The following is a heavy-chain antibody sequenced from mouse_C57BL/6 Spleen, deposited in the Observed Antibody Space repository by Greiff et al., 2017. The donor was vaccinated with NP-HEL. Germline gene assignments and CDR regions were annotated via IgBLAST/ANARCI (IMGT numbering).Heavy chain of an antibody. CDR2: IYPSDSET. CDR3: ARDYGFYYFDY. V-gene: IGHV1-61*01. Sequence: QVQLQQPGAELVRPGSSVKLSCKASGYTFTSYWMDWVKQRPGQGLEWIGNIYPSDSETHYNQKFKDKATLTVDKSSSTAYMQLSSLTSEDSAVYYCARDYGFYYFDYWGQGTTLTVSS. D-gene: IGHD1-1*01. CDR1: GYTFTSYW. J-gene: IGHJ2*01.